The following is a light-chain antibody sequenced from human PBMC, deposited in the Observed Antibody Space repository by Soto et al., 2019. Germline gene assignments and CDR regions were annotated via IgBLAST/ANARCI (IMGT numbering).Light chain of an antibody. Sequence: QSVLTQPAPVSGSPGQSITISCTGTSSDVGSYNLISWYQQYPDKAPKLMIYEVNKRPSGVSSRFSGSKSGNTASLTISGLQAEDEADYYCCSYAGGTTFYVFGSGTKLTVL. J-gene: IGLJ1*01. CDR3: CSYAGGTTFYV. CDR1: SSDVGSYNL. CDR2: EVN. V-gene: IGLV2-23*02.